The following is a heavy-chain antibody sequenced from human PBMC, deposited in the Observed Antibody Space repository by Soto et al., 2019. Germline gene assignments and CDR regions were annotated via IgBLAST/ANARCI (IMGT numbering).Heavy chain of an antibody. CDR1: GFTFSSYW. CDR2: INSDGSST. Sequence: GGSLRLSCAASGFTFSSYWMHWVRQAPGKGLVWVSRINSDGSSTSYADSVKGRFTISRDNAKNTLYLQMNSLRAEDTAVYYCARDXYDFWSGFPEYYYGMDVWGQGTTVTVSS. J-gene: IGHJ6*02. V-gene: IGHV3-74*01. CDR3: ARDXYDFWSGFPEYYYGMDV. D-gene: IGHD3-3*01.